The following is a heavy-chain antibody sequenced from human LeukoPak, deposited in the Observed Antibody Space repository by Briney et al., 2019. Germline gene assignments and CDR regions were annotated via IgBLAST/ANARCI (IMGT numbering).Heavy chain of an antibody. CDR1: GGTFSSYA. D-gene: IGHD1-26*01. CDR2: ISDYNGNT. V-gene: IGHV1-18*01. J-gene: IGHJ4*02. CDR3: ARSGRGTYYYFDL. Sequence: GASVKVSCKASGGTFSSYAISWVRQAPGQGLGWMGWISDYNGNTNYAQKFQGRVSMTADTSTSTAYMELRSLRSDDTAVYYCARSGRGTYYYFDLWGQGTLVTVSS.